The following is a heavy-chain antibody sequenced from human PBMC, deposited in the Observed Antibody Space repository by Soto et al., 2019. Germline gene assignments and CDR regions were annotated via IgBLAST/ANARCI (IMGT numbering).Heavy chain of an antibody. D-gene: IGHD4-17*01. CDR2: INHSGST. CDR1: GGSLSGYY. V-gene: IGHV4-34*01. CDR3: ARGSRLDGAHAEYFQH. Sequence: SETLSLTCAVYGGSLSGYYWSWIRQPPGKGLEWIGEINHSGSTNYNPSLKSRVTISVDTSKNQFSLKLSSVTAADTAVYYCARGSRLDGAHAEYFQHWGQGTLVTVSS. J-gene: IGHJ1*01.